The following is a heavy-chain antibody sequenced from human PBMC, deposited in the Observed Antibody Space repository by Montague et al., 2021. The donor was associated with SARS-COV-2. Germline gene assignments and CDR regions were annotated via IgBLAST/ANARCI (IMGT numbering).Heavy chain of an antibody. CDR2: INYGGST. CDR3: ARGAPGY. J-gene: IGHJ4*02. D-gene: IGHD1-1*01. CDR1: GGSFSDYH. V-gene: IGHV4-34*01. Sequence: SETLSLTCAVYGGSFSDYHWTWIRQSPGGGLEWIGQINYGGSTXYKPSRRSRVTISIDTSKNQFSLKLTSVTAADTAVYYCARGAPGYWGQGTLVTVSS.